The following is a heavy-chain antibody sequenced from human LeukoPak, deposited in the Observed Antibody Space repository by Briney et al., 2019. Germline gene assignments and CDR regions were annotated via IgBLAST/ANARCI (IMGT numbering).Heavy chain of an antibody. CDR1: GFTFTIYA. Sequence: GRSLRLSCAASGFTFTIYAMSWVRQTPGKGLEWVSGISASGDSTYYADSVKGRFTISRDNSKNTLYLQMNSLRAEDTAVYYCARGGSFDQWGQGTLVTVSS. V-gene: IGHV3-23*01. CDR2: ISASGDST. J-gene: IGHJ4*02. CDR3: ARGGSFDQ. D-gene: IGHD1-26*01.